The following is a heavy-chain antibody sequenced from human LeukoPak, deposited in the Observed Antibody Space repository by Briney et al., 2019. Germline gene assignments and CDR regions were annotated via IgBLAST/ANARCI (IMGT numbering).Heavy chain of an antibody. D-gene: IGHD2-15*01. J-gene: IGHJ6*03. CDR3: GRSRRINASLYYYMDV. CDR1: GFTFSSYA. Sequence: EGSLRLSCAASGFTFSSYAITWVRQAPGKGLEWVSSIRSTGDSTFYADSVKGRFTISRDNSKNTVYLLMNSLRTEDTAVYYCGRSRRINASLYYYMDVWGKGTTVTVSS. CDR2: IRSTGDST. V-gene: IGHV3-23*01.